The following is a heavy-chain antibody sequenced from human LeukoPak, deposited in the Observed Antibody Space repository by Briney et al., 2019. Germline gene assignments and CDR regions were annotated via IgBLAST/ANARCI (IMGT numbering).Heavy chain of an antibody. Sequence: SETLSLTCTVSGGSISSYYWSWIRQPPGKGLEWIGYIYYSGSTNYNPSLKSRVTISVDTSKNQFSLKLSSVTAADTAVYYCARDSSGWYFDYWGQGTLVTVSS. V-gene: IGHV4-59*01. CDR1: GGSISSYY. CDR2: IYYSGST. J-gene: IGHJ4*02. CDR3: ARDSSGWYFDY. D-gene: IGHD6-19*01.